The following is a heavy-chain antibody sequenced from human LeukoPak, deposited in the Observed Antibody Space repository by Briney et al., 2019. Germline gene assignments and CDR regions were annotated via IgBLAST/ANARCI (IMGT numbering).Heavy chain of an antibody. D-gene: IGHD2-15*01. Sequence: PGGSLRLSCAASGFTVSSNYMSWVRQAPGKGLEWVSVIYSGGSTYYADSVKGRFTISRDNSKNTLYLQMNSLRAEDTAVYYCASVLYCSGGSCYHDAFDIWGQGTMVTVSS. J-gene: IGHJ3*02. CDR2: IYSGGST. CDR1: GFTVSSNY. CDR3: ASVLYCSGGSCYHDAFDI. V-gene: IGHV3-53*01.